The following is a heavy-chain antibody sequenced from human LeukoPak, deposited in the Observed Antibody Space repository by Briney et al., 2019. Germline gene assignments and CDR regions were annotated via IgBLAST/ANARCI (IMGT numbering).Heavy chain of an antibody. D-gene: IGHD2-15*01. CDR2: INHSGST. Sequence: SETLSLTCAVYGGSFSGYYWSWIRQPPGKGLEWIGEINHSGSTNYNPSLKSRVTISVDTSKNQFSLKLSSVTAADTAVYYCARDLVENSRGHDFWGQGILVIVSS. CDR1: GGSFSGYY. CDR3: ARDLVENSRGHDF. V-gene: IGHV4-34*01. J-gene: IGHJ4*02.